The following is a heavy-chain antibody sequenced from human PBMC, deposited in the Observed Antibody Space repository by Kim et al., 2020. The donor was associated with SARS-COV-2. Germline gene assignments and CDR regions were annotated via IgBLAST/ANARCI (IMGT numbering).Heavy chain of an antibody. J-gene: IGHJ4*02. Sequence: KFQCRVTRTRDTSTSTVYMELSSLRSEDTAVYYCAREVGIVGARNLDYWGQGTLVTVSS. D-gene: IGHD1-26*01. CDR3: AREVGIVGARNLDY. V-gene: IGHV1-46*01.